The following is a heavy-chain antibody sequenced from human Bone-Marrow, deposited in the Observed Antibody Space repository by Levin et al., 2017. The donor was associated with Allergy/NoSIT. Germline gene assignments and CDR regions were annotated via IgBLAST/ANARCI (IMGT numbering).Heavy chain of an antibody. J-gene: IGHJ4*02. D-gene: IGHD3-22*01. CDR3: ARGRHYYDSSGYDY. V-gene: IGHV1-69*04. Sequence: SVKVSCKASGGTFSSYAISWVRQAPGQGLEWMGRIIPILGIANYAQKFQGRVTITADKSTSTAYMELSSLRSEDTAVYYCARGRHYYDSSGYDYWGQGTLVTVSS. CDR2: IIPILGIA. CDR1: GGTFSSYA.